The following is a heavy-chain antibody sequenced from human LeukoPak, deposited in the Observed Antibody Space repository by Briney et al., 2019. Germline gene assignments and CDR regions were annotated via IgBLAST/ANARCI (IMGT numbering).Heavy chain of an antibody. Sequence: KTSETLSLTCIVSGDSVSSGGYYWSWIRQHPGKGLEWIGYIYYSGSTYYNPSLKSRVTISVDTSKNQFSLKLSSVTAADTAVYYCARLAYGAFDYWGQGTLVTVSS. D-gene: IGHD4-17*01. CDR2: IYYSGST. V-gene: IGHV4-31*03. CDR1: GDSVSSGGYY. CDR3: ARLAYGAFDY. J-gene: IGHJ4*02.